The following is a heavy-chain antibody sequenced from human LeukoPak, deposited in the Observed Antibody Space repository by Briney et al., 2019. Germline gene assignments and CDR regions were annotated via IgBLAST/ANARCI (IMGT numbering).Heavy chain of an antibody. J-gene: IGHJ4*02. CDR2: IYYSGST. CDR1: SGSISSSSYY. CDR3: ARGAEEYYYDTSFDF. Sequence: TSETLSLTCTVSSGSISSSSYYWGWIRQPPGKGLEWIGYIYYSGSTNYNSSLKSRVTISVDTSKNQFSLKLSSVTAADTAVYYCARGAEEYYYDTSFDFWGQGTLVTVSS. V-gene: IGHV4-61*05. D-gene: IGHD3-22*01.